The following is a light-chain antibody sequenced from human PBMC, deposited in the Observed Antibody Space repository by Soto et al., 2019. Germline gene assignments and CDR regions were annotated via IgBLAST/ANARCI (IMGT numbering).Light chain of an antibody. V-gene: IGLV2-14*03. CDR2: DVS. CDR1: SSDVGGYNY. Sequence: LTQPASVSGSPGQSITISCTGTSSDVGGYNYVSWYQQHPGKAPKLMIYDVSNRPSGVSNRFSGSKSGNTASLTISGLQAEDEADYYCSSYTSSSLHVFGTGTKVTDX. J-gene: IGLJ1*01. CDR3: SSYTSSSLHV.